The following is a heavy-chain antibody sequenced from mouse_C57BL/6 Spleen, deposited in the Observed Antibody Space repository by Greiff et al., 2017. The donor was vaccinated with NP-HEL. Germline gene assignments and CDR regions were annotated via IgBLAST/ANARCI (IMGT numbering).Heavy chain of an antibody. J-gene: IGHJ2*01. CDR1: GFTFSSYA. Sequence: EVKLVESGGGLVKPGGSLKLSCAASGFTFSSYAMSWVRQTPDKRLEWVATISDGGSYTYYPDNVKGRFTISRDNAKNNLYLQMSQLKSEDTAMYYCARDYYGGSYVEDYFDYWGQGTTLTVSS. D-gene: IGHD1-1*01. V-gene: IGHV5-4*01. CDR2: ISDGGSYT. CDR3: ARDYYGGSYVEDYFDY.